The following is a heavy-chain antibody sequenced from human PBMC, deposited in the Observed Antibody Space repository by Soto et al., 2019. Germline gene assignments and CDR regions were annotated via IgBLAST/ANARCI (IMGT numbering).Heavy chain of an antibody. J-gene: IGHJ6*02. CDR2: IYYSGST. Sequence: SETLSLTCTVSGGSISSGGYYWSWIRQHPGKGLEWIGYIYYSGSTYYNPSLKSRVTISVDTSKNQFSLKLSSVTAADTAVYYCARGVVPAATRGYYYYGMDVWGQGTTVTVSS. CDR1: GGSISSGGYY. D-gene: IGHD2-2*01. V-gene: IGHV4-31*03. CDR3: ARGVVPAATRGYYYYGMDV.